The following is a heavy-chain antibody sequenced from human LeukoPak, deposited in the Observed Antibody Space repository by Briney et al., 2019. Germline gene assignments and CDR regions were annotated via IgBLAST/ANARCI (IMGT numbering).Heavy chain of an antibody. J-gene: IGHJ4*02. CDR3: AKGPSGYYDSSGYPDY. Sequence: GGSLRLSCAASGFTFSSYGMHWVRQAPGKGLEWVAVISYDGSNKYYADSVKGRFTISRDNSKNTLYLQMNSLRAEDTAVYYCAKGPSGYYDSSGYPDYWGQGTLVTDSS. CDR1: GFTFSSYG. D-gene: IGHD3-22*01. CDR2: ISYDGSNK. V-gene: IGHV3-30*18.